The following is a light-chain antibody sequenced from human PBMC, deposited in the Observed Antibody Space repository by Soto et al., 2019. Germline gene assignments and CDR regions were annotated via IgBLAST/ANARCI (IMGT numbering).Light chain of an antibody. CDR3: MQGTRWPPYT. CDR1: QSLVYSNGNTY. Sequence: DVVMTQSPLSLPVTLGQPASISCRSSQSLVYSNGNTYLSWFQQRPGQSPRRLIYKVSNRDSGVPDRFSGSGSCTDFSLKISRVEAEDVGVYYCMQGTRWPPYTFGQGTKLEIK. J-gene: IGKJ2*01. V-gene: IGKV2-30*01. CDR2: KVS.